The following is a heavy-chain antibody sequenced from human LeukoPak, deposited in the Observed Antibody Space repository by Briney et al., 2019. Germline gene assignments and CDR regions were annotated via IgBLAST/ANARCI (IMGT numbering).Heavy chain of an antibody. CDR3: ARDSQTTVLTALSL. J-gene: IGHJ4*02. CDR2: IHYSGST. CDR1: GGSISSYY. V-gene: IGHV4-59*12. D-gene: IGHD4-23*01. Sequence: SETLSLTCTVSGGSISSYYWSWIRQPPGKGLEWIGHIHYSGSTYNNPSLRSRVTISVDTSKNQFSLKLSSVTAADTAVYYCARDSQTTVLTALSLWGQGTLVTVSS.